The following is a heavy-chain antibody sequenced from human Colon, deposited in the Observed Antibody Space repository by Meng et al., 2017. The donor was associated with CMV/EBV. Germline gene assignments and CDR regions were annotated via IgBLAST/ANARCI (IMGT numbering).Heavy chain of an antibody. CDR2: ISGSGGST. V-gene: IGHV3-23*01. CDR3: AIRKWRSTSRFYGMDV. CDR1: GFTFSSYA. J-gene: IGHJ6*02. Sequence: GESLKISCAASGFTFSSYAMSWVRQAPGKGLEWVSAISGSGGSTYYADSVKGRFTISRDNSKNTLYLQMNSLRAEDTAVYYCAIRKWRSTSRFYGMDVWGQGTTVTVSS. D-gene: IGHD2-2*01.